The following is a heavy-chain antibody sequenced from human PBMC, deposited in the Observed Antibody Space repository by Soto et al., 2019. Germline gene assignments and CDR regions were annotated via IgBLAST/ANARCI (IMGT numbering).Heavy chain of an antibody. Sequence: SETLSLTCAVYGGSFGGYSGTWIRQPPGTGLEWIGEINHSGSTNYNPSLKSRVTISVDTSKNQFSLKLSSVTAADTAVYYCARDRGSGSYYRGGMDVWGQGTTVTVSS. CDR3: ARDRGSGSYYRGGMDV. J-gene: IGHJ6*02. CDR1: GGSFGGYS. CDR2: INHSGST. V-gene: IGHV4-34*01. D-gene: IGHD3-10*01.